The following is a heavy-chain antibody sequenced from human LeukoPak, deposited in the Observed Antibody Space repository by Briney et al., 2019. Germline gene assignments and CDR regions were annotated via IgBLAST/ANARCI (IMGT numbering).Heavy chain of an antibody. CDR1: GFTFSSHS. V-gene: IGHV3-21*01. CDR3: ARAGLYQLLWAFDY. D-gene: IGHD2-2*01. Sequence: KAGGSLRLSCAASGFTFSSHSMNWVRQAPGKGLEWVSSISSSSYYIHYADSVKGRFTISRDDAKNSLYLQMNSLRAEDTAVYYCARAGLYQLLWAFDYWGQGNLVTVSS. CDR2: ISSSSYYI. J-gene: IGHJ4*02.